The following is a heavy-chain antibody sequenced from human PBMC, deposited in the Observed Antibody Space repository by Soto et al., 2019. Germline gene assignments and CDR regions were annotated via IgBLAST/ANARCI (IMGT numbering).Heavy chain of an antibody. Sequence: PSETLSLTCTVSGGSISSGGYYWSWIRQHPGKGLEWIGYIYYSGSTYYNPSLKSRVTISVDTSKNQFSLKLSSVTAADTAVYYCARRGGGRYYYGMDVWGQGTTVTVSS. J-gene: IGHJ6*02. CDR1: GGSISSGGYY. CDR3: ARRGGGRYYYGMDV. V-gene: IGHV4-31*03. CDR2: IYYSGST. D-gene: IGHD3-16*01.